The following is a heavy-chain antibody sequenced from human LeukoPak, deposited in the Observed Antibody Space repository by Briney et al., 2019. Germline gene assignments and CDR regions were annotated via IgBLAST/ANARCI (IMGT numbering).Heavy chain of an antibody. J-gene: IGHJ4*02. V-gene: IGHV3-11*06. D-gene: IGHD3-10*01. CDR2: ISSSSSYT. Sequence: GGSLRLSYAASGFTFSDYYMSWIRQAPGKGLEWVSYISSSSSYTNYADSAKGRFTISRDNAKNSLYLQMNSLRAEDTAVYYCARETYGSGSNDFDYWGQGTLVTVSS. CDR1: GFTFSDYY. CDR3: ARETYGSGSNDFDY.